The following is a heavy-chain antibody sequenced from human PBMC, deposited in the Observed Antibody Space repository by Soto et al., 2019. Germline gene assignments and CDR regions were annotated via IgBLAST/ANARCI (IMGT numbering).Heavy chain of an antibody. CDR3: ARDPDYGGNSFGY. Sequence: NPSETLSLTCTVSGGSVSSGSYYWSWIRQPPGKGLEWIGYIYYSGSTNYNPSLKSRVTISVDTSKNQFSLKLSSVTAADTAVYYCARDPDYGGNSFGYWGQGTLVTVSS. V-gene: IGHV4-61*01. CDR1: GGSVSSGSYY. J-gene: IGHJ4*02. D-gene: IGHD4-17*01. CDR2: IYYSGST.